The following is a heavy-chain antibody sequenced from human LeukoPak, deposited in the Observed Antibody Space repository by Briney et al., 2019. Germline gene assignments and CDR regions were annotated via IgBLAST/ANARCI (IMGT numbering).Heavy chain of an antibody. CDR2: MNPNSGNT. CDR1: GYTFTSYD. J-gene: IGHJ4*02. Sequence: ASVKVSCKASGYTFTSYDINWVRQATGQGLEWMGWMNPNSGNTGYAQKFQGRVTITRNTSTSTAYMELSRLRSDDTAVYYCAAGNSGYSTVPLDYWGQGTLVTVSS. CDR3: AAGNSGYSTVPLDY. D-gene: IGHD5-12*01. V-gene: IGHV1-8*03.